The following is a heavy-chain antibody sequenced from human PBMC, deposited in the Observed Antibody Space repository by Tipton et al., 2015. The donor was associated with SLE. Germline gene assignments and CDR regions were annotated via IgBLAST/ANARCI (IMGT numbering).Heavy chain of an antibody. D-gene: IGHD1-1*01. V-gene: IGHV3-30*18. J-gene: IGHJ4*02. CDR1: GFILSSYG. CDR2: IWYDGSNK. CDR3: AKPRTTTADYFDY. Sequence: SLRLSCAASGFILSSYGMHWVRQAPGKGLEWVAVIWYDGSNKYYADSVKGRFTISRDNSKNTLYLQMNSLRAEDTAVYYCAKPRTTTADYFDYWGQGTLVTVSS.